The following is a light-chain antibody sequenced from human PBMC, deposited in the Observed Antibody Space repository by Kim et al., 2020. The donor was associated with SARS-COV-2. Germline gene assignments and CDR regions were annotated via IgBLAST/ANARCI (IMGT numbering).Light chain of an antibody. CDR1: KLGDKY. Sequence: SVPQGQTASITCSGDKLGDKYACWYQQKPGQSPVLVIYQDSKRPSGIPERFSGSNSGNTATLTISGTQAMDEADYYCQAWDSSTVVFGGGTQLTVL. J-gene: IGLJ2*01. CDR3: QAWDSSTVV. V-gene: IGLV3-1*01. CDR2: QDS.